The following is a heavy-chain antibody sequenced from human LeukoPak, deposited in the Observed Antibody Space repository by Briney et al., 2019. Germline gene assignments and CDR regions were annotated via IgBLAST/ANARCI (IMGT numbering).Heavy chain of an antibody. CDR3: ARAPRGSYFGLDY. V-gene: IGHV3-21*01. CDR2: ISSSSYI. J-gene: IGHJ4*02. D-gene: IGHD1-26*01. Sequence: GGSLRLSCAASGFTFSSYSMNWVRQAPGKGLEWVSSISSSSYIYYADSVKGRFTISRDNAKNSLYLQMSSLRAEDTAVYYCARAPRGSYFGLDYWGQGTLVTVSS. CDR1: GFTFSSYS.